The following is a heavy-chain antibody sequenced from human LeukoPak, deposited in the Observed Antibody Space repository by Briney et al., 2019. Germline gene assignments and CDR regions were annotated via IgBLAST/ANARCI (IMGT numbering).Heavy chain of an antibody. V-gene: IGHV1-18*01. J-gene: IGHJ5*02. CDR3: ARGKDIVVASSNWFDP. CDR1: GYTFTSYG. Sequence: ASVKVSCKASGYTFTSYGISWARQAPGQGLEWMGWISAYNGNTNYAQKLQGRVTMTTDTSTSTAYMELRSLRSDDTAVYYCARGKDIVVASSNWFDPWGQGTLVTVSS. D-gene: IGHD2-15*01. CDR2: ISAYNGNT.